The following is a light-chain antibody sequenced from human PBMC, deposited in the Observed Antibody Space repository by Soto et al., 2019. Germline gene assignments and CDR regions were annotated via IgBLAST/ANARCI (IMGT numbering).Light chain of an antibody. CDR3: QQYKSHRRT. Sequence: DIQIPQSASTLTTSVGDRDIITCWDSQSISRWFAWYQQKPGKAHKLLINKASSLESGVPSRFSGSGSGTEFTLTISSLQPDDFATYYCQQYKSHRRTFGQGPKVDSK. J-gene: IGKJ1*01. CDR1: QSISRW. CDR2: KAS. V-gene: IGKV1-5*03.